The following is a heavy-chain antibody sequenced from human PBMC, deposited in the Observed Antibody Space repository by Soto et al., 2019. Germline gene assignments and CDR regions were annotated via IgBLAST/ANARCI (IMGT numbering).Heavy chain of an antibody. CDR2: IYSNVSST. V-gene: IGHV3-74*01. CDR3: ARKGLLGSGKCGMDV. D-gene: IGHD3-10*01. J-gene: IGHJ6*02. CDR1: GFTFSSYW. Sequence: EVQLVESGGGLVQPGGSLRLSCAASGFTFSSYWMHWVRQAPGKGLVWVSRIYSNVSSTTYADSVKGRFTISRDNAKNTLYLQMNSLRVEDTAVYYCARKGLLGSGKCGMDVWGQGTTVTVSS.